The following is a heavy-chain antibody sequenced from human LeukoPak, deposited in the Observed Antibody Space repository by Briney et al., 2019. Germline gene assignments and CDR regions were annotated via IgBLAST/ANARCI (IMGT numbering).Heavy chain of an antibody. Sequence: SETLSLTCTVSGGSISSYYWSWIRQPAGKGLEWIGRIYTSGSTNYNPSLKSRVTMSVDTSKNQFSLKLSSVTAADTAVYYCARDEQQLVSGAFDIWGQGTMVTVSS. CDR3: ARDEQQLVSGAFDI. V-gene: IGHV4-4*07. D-gene: IGHD6-13*01. J-gene: IGHJ3*02. CDR2: IYTSGST. CDR1: GGSISSYY.